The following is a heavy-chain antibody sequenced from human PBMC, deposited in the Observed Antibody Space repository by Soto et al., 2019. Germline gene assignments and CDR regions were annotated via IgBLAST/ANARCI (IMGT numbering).Heavy chain of an antibody. D-gene: IGHD3-3*01. J-gene: IGHJ6*02. V-gene: IGHV3-30*18. Sequence: QVQLVESGGGVVQPGRSLRLSCAASGFTFSSYGMHWVRQAPGKGLEWVAVIYDGSNKYYEDSVKGRFTISRDNSKNTVYLQMNSLRAEDTAVYYCAKEVWSGPMDVWGQGTTVTVSS. CDR1: GFTFSSYG. CDR2: IYDGSNK. CDR3: AKEVWSGPMDV.